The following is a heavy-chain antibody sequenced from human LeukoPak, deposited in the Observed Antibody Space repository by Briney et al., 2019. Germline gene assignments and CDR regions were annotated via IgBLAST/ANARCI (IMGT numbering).Heavy chain of an antibody. D-gene: IGHD6-19*01. Sequence: SETLSLTCTVSGGSISSNSYYWSWIRQPAGKGLEWIGRIYTSESTNYNPSLKSRVTISVDTSKNQFSLKLSSVTAADTAVYYCARHIAVAGTDYWGQGTLVTVSS. CDR1: GGSISSNSYY. J-gene: IGHJ4*02. CDR2: IYTSEST. V-gene: IGHV4-61*02. CDR3: ARHIAVAGTDY.